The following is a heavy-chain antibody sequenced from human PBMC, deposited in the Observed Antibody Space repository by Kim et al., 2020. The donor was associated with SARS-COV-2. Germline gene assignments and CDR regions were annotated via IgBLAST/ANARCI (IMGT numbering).Heavy chain of an antibody. J-gene: IGHJ4*01. D-gene: IGHD2-8*01. Sequence: GGSLRLSCAASGVTFSSCTMNWVRQAPGKGLEWLSYICGSSTTIYYADSVKGRFTISRDNAKNSLYLQMDSLRDEDTAVYYCASWAGSCSHGMCFTGPFDYWGQGVLVTVSS. V-gene: IGHV3-48*02. CDR3: ASWAGSCSHGMCFTGPFDY. CDR2: ICGSSTTI. CDR1: GVTFSSCT.